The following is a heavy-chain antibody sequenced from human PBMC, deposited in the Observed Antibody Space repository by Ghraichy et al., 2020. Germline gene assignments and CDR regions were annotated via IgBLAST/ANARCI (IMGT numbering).Heavy chain of an antibody. Sequence: GESLNISCAASGFTFNSYWMSWVRQAPGKGLEWVANIKQDGSENYHLDSVKGRFTISRDNAKNSLYLQMNSLRAEDTAVYYCARLPRGYYRYYFDYWGQGTLVTVSS. CDR3: ARLPRGYYRYYFDY. V-gene: IGHV3-7*01. D-gene: IGHD3-22*01. J-gene: IGHJ4*02. CDR1: GFTFNSYW. CDR2: IKQDGSEN.